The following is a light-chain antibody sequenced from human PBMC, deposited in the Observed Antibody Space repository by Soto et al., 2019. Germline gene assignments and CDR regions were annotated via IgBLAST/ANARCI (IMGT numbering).Light chain of an antibody. CDR1: QDINSY. Sequence: DIQMTQSPSSLSASVGDRVTITCQASQDINSYLAWYQQKPGKAPKFLIFDAFNLETGVPSRFSGSGSATDFTFTISNLQPEDVATYYCQQNDKLPLTFGGGTKVDIK. CDR3: QQNDKLPLT. CDR2: DAF. V-gene: IGKV1-33*01. J-gene: IGKJ4*01.